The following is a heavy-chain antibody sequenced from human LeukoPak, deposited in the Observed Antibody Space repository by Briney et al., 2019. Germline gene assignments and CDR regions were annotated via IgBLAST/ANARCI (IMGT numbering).Heavy chain of an antibody. D-gene: IGHD6-19*01. CDR1: GGSISSSIW. Sequence: PSGTLSLTCAVSGGSISSSIWWSWVRQTPGKGLEWIGEVYHSGSTNYNPSLKSRVTMSIDKSKNHFSLKLSSVTAADTAFYYCAAIAVAGYDWFDPWGQGTLVTVSS. CDR3: AAIAVAGYDWFDP. J-gene: IGHJ5*02. V-gene: IGHV4-4*02. CDR2: VYHSGST.